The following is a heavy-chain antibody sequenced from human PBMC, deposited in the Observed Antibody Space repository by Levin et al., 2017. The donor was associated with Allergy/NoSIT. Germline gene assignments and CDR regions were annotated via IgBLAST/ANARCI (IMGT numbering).Heavy chain of an antibody. D-gene: IGHD5-12*01. V-gene: IGHV1-69*06. CDR1: GGTFSSYA. CDR3: ARGGEYSGYGPFDY. CDR2: IIPIFGTA. J-gene: IGHJ4*02. Sequence: ASVKVSCKASGGTFSSYAISWVRQAPGQGLEWMGGIIPIFGTANYAQKFQGRVTITADKSTSTAYMELSSLRSEDTAVYYCARGGEYSGYGPFDYWGQGTLVTVSS.